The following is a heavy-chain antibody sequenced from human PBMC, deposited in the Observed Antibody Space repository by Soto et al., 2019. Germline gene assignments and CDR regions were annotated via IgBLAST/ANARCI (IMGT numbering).Heavy chain of an antibody. Sequence: PSQTLSLTCAISGDSVSSNTAAWSWIRQSPSRGLEWLGRTYFRSQWYTDYAVSVQSRITIIPDTSKNQFSLQLNSVTPEDTAVYYCAGASGVYIIEAFHSWGQGTLVTVSS. CDR1: GDSVSSNTAA. D-gene: IGHD2-8*01. CDR2: TYFRSQWYT. CDR3: AGASGVYIIEAFHS. V-gene: IGHV6-1*01. J-gene: IGHJ1*01.